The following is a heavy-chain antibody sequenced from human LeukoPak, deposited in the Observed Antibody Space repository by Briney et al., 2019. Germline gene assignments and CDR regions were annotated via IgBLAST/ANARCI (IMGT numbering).Heavy chain of an antibody. CDR2: RYSGGDI. V-gene: IGHV3-66*01. Sequence: PGGSLRLSCAASGFTVSSNYMTWVRQAPRKGLEWVSIRYSGGDIYYADSVRGRFTISRDNSKNTVYLQMNSLRAEDTAVYYCARDRGYAMDVWGQGTTVTVSS. D-gene: IGHD3-10*01. J-gene: IGHJ6*02. CDR3: ARDRGYAMDV. CDR1: GFTVSSNY.